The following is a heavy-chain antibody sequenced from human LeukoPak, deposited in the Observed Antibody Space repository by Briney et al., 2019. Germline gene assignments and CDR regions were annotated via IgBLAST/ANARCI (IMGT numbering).Heavy chain of an antibody. J-gene: IGHJ4*02. V-gene: IGHV3-15*01. CDR3: TGPPD. CDR1: GLSVSDAW. CDR2: IRSKTAGGTT. Sequence: PGGSLRLSCAASGLSVSDAWMSWVRQAPGKGLAWVGRIRSKTAGGTTDYVASVKGRFTISRDDSKNTLYLQMNSLKTEDTAVYYCTGPPDWGQGTLVTVSS.